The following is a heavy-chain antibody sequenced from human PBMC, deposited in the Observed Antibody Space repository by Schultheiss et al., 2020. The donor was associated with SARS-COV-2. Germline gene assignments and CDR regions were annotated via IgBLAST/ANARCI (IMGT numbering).Heavy chain of an antibody. Sequence: GESLKISCAASGFTFSSYDMSWVRQAPGKGLEWVSSISYSGASTYYADSVKGRLTISRDNSKSRLFLQMNSLRVEDMAVYYCARGTDYYYYYGIDVWGQGTTVTVSS. CDR1: GFTFSSYD. CDR3: ARGTDYYYYYGIDV. J-gene: IGHJ6*02. V-gene: IGHV3-23*01. D-gene: IGHD3/OR15-3a*01. CDR2: ISYSGAST.